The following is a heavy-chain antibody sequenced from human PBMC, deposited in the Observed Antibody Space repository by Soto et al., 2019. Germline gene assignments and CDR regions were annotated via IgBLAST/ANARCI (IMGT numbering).Heavy chain of an antibody. CDR2: ISGSGGST. D-gene: IGHD3-22*01. Sequence: GGSLRLSCAASGFTFSSYAMSWVRQAPGKGLEWVSAISGSGGSTYYADSVKGRFTISRDNSKNTLYLQMNSLRAEDTAVYYCAKDFGSSGYYDWFAPWGQGTLVTAPQ. CDR1: GFTFSSYA. J-gene: IGHJ5*02. V-gene: IGHV3-23*01. CDR3: AKDFGSSGYYDWFAP.